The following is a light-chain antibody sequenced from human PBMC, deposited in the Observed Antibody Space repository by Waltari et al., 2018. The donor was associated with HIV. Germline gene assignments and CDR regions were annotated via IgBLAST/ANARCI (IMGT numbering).Light chain of an antibody. CDR2: RAS. Sequence: DIQMTQSSSTLSASVGDRVTITCRPSQITSGWLAWYQQKPGKAPKLLIYRASSLESGVPSRFSGSGSWSEFTLTISSLQPDDFATYYCQQYNTNSPRTFGQGTKVEIK. V-gene: IGKV1-5*03. CDR3: QQYNTNSPRT. CDR1: QITSGW. J-gene: IGKJ1*01.